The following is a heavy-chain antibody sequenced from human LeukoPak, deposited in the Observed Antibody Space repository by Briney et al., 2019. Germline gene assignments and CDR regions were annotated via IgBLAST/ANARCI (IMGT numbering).Heavy chain of an antibody. Sequence: PSETLSVTCTVSGGSISSYYWSWIRQPPGNGLEWIGYIYYSGSTNYNPSLKSRVTISVDTSKNQFSLKLSSVTAADTAVYYCALKRYYYDSSGHRSPFDPWGQGTLVTVSS. J-gene: IGHJ5*02. D-gene: IGHD3-22*01. CDR2: IYYSGST. CDR1: GGSISSYY. V-gene: IGHV4-59*12. CDR3: ALKRYYYDSSGHRSPFDP.